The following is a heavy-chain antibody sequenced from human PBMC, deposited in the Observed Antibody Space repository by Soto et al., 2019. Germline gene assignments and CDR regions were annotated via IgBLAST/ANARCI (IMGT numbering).Heavy chain of an antibody. V-gene: IGHV4-34*01. J-gene: IGHJ4*02. Sequence: QVQLQQWGAGLLKPSETLSLTCAVSGGSFSGYYWSWIRQSPGKGLEWIGEISGSGATNYNPALRSRVSLSLDTSENQFSLKLNSVTAADTAVYYCAKLWRHWGQGTLVTVSS. CDR1: GGSFSGYY. D-gene: IGHD2-21*01. CDR2: ISGSGAT. CDR3: AKLWRH.